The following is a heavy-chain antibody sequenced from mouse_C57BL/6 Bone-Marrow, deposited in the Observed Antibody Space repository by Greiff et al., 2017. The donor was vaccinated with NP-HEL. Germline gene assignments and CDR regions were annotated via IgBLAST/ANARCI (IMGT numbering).Heavy chain of an antibody. V-gene: IGHV1-81*01. CDR3: APLITTVVGGYFDV. Sequence: QVQLQQSGAELARPGASVKLSCKASGYTFTSYGISWVKQRTGQGLEWIGEIYPRSGNTYYNEKFKGKATLTADKSSSTAYMELRSLTSEDSAVYFCAPLITTVVGGYFDVWGTGTTVTVSS. CDR1: GYTFTSYG. D-gene: IGHD1-1*01. J-gene: IGHJ1*03. CDR2: IYPRSGNT.